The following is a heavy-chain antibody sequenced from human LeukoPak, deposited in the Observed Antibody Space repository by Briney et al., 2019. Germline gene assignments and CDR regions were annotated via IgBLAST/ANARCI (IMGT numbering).Heavy chain of an antibody. D-gene: IGHD1-26*01. V-gene: IGHV4-59*01. CDR3: ARVGGNYYYYYYMDV. CDR2: IYYSGST. J-gene: IGHJ6*03. CDR1: GGSISSYY. Sequence: SETLSLTCTVSGGSISSYYWSWIRQPPGKGLEWIGYIYYSGSTNCNPSLKSRVTISVDTSKNQFSLKLSSVTAADTAVYYCARVGGNYYYYYYMDVWGKGTTVTVSS.